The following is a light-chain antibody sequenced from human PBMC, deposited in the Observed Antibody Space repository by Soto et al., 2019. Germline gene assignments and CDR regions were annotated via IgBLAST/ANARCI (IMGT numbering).Light chain of an antibody. V-gene: IGKV1-5*03. CDR2: KAS. J-gene: IGKJ1*01. Sequence: DIQMTQSPSTLSASVGDRFTITCRASQSISSWLAWYQQKPGKAPKLLIYKASSLESGVPSRFSGSGSGTEFTLTISRLQPDDFATYYCQQYNSYWWTFGQGTKVEIK. CDR1: QSISSW. CDR3: QQYNSYWWT.